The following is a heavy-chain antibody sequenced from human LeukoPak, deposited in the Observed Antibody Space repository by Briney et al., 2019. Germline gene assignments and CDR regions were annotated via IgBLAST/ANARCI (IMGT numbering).Heavy chain of an antibody. CDR2: INPSGGST. V-gene: IGHV1-46*01. Sequence: ASVKVSCKASGYTFTSYYMHWVRQAPGQGLEWMGIINPSGGSTSYAQKFQGRVTMTRDTSTSTVYMELSSLRSEDTAVYYCARGFTYYDFWSGYYDCWGQGTLVTVSS. J-gene: IGHJ4*02. CDR1: GYTFTSYY. CDR3: ARGFTYYDFWSGYYDC. D-gene: IGHD3-3*01.